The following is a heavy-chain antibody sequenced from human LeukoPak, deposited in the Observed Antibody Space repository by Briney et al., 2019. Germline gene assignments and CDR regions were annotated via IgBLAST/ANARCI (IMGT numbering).Heavy chain of an antibody. V-gene: IGHV3-21*01. Sequence: GGSLRLSCAASGFTFSSYSMDWVRQAPGKGLEWVSSISSSSSYIYYADSVKGRFTISRDNAKNSLYLQMNSLRAEDTAVYYCARERRSGSYCGYWGQGTLVTVSS. CDR2: ISSSSSYI. CDR3: ARERRSGSYCGY. CDR1: GFTFSSYS. J-gene: IGHJ4*02. D-gene: IGHD1-26*01.